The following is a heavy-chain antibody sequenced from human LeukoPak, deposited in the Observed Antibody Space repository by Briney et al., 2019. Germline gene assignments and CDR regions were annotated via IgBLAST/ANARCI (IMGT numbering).Heavy chain of an antibody. D-gene: IGHD3-10*01. CDR2: ISESGGST. CDR1: GFTFSTSA. V-gene: IGHV3-23*01. J-gene: IGHJ4*02. CDR3: AKGSF. Sequence: QTGGSLRLSCVVSGFTFSTSAMSWVRQAPGKGLEWVSGISESGGSTYYAESVKGRFTSSRDNSKNTLYLQMNNLRAEDTAAYYCAKGSFWGQGTLVTVSS.